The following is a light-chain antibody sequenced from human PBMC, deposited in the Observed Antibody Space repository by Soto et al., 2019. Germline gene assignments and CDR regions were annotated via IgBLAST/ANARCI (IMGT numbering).Light chain of an antibody. Sequence: QSVLTQPASVSGSPGQSITISCTGTSGDIGGYNYVSWYQQHPGKAPKLLISEVTNRPSGVSNRFSGSKSGNTASLTISGLQAEDEADYYCSSYTSSSTRVFGTGTKLTVL. CDR1: SGDIGGYNY. V-gene: IGLV2-14*01. CDR2: EVT. CDR3: SSYTSSSTRV. J-gene: IGLJ1*01.